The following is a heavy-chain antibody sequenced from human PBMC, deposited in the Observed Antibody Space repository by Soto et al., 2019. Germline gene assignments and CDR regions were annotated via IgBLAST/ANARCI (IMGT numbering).Heavy chain of an antibody. J-gene: IGHJ6*02. D-gene: IGHD3-22*01. CDR3: ARSLGPDSVSRPDSYYYGMDV. V-gene: IGHV1-69*13. CDR1: GGTFSSYA. Sequence: GASVKVSCKASGGTFSSYAISWVRQAPGQGLEWMGGIIPIFGTANYAQKFQGRVTITADESTSTAYMELSSLRSEDTAVYYCARSLGPDSVSRPDSYYYGMDVWGQGITVNVFS. CDR2: IIPIFGTA.